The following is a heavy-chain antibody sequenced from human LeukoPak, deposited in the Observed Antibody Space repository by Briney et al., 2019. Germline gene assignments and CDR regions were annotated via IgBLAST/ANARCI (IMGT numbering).Heavy chain of an antibody. J-gene: IGHJ3*02. D-gene: IGHD2-2*01. V-gene: IGHV3-21*01. CDR3: ARGSGIVVVPAGGDAFDI. Sequence: PGGSLRLSCAAPGFTFSSYSMNWVRQAPGKGLEWVSSISSSSSYIYYADSVKGRFTISRDNAKNSLYLQMNSLRAEDTAVYYCARGSGIVVVPAGGDAFDIWGQGTMVTVSS. CDR2: ISSSSSYI. CDR1: GFTFSSYS.